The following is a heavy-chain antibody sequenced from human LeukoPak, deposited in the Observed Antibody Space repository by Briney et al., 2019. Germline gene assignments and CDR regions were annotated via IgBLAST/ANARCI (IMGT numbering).Heavy chain of an antibody. CDR3: ARISPQWELDAFDI. J-gene: IGHJ3*02. D-gene: IGHD1-26*01. V-gene: IGHV4-38-2*01. CDR2: IYHSGST. CDR1: GYSISSGSY. Sequence: PSETLSLTCSVSGYSISSGSYRGWIRQPPGKGLEWIGSIYHSGSTYYNPSLKSRVTISVDTSKNQFSLKLNSVTAADTAVYYCARISPQWELDAFDIWGQGTMVTVSS.